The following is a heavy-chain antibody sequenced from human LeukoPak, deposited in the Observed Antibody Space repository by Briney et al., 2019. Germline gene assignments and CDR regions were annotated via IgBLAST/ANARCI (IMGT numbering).Heavy chain of an antibody. V-gene: IGHV1-69*13. J-gene: IGHJ5*02. CDR3: ARAGEEYQLQAANWFDL. CDR1: GGTFTSYA. Sequence: SVKVSCKASGGTFTSYAISWVRQAPGQGLEWMGGIIPIFGTANYAQKLQGRVTITADESTSTAYMELSSLRSEDTAVYYCARAGEEYQLQAANWFDLWGQGTLVTVSS. CDR2: IIPIFGTA. D-gene: IGHD2-2*01.